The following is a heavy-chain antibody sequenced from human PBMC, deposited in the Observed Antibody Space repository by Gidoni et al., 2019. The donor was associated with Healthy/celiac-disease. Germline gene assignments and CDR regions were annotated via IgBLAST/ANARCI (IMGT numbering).Heavy chain of an antibody. Sequence: QVQLQESGPGLVKPSQTLSLTCTVSGGSISRVGYYWSWSRQHPGKGLEWIGYIYYSGSTYYNPSLKSLVTISVDTSKNKFSLKLSSVTAADTAVYYCARGQYDYSNYWFDPWGQGTLVTVSS. D-gene: IGHD4-4*01. V-gene: IGHV4-31*01. J-gene: IGHJ5*02. CDR3: ARGQYDYSNYWFDP. CDR2: IYYSGST. CDR1: GGSISRVGYY.